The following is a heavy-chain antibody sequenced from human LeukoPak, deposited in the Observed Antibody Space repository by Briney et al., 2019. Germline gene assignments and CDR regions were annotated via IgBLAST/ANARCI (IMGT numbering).Heavy chain of an antibody. CDR1: GFTFISYW. D-gene: IGHD1-1*01. Sequence: GGCLRLSCAAAGFTFISYWMSWVRQAPWKGREWVATIKPAGSETYYVDSVKGRFTISRDNAKNSLYLQMNSLRAEDTAVYYCERGSNWSPTPWGQGTLVTVSS. V-gene: IGHV3-7*01. CDR3: ERGSNWSPTP. J-gene: IGHJ5*02. CDR2: IKPAGSET.